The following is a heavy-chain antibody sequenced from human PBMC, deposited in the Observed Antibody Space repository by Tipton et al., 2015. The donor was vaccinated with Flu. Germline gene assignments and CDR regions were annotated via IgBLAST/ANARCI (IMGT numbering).Heavy chain of an antibody. CDR3: ARDYLLGDLSFFDN. J-gene: IGHJ4*02. D-gene: IGHD3-16*02. Sequence: LRLSCTVSGDSISSYYWSWIRQPAGKGLEWIGRIYTSGSTNYNASLKSRFTMSVDTSKNQFSLKLSSVTVADTAVYYCARDYLLGDLSFFDNWGQGTLVTVSS. CDR2: IYTSGST. CDR1: GDSISSYY. V-gene: IGHV4-4*07.